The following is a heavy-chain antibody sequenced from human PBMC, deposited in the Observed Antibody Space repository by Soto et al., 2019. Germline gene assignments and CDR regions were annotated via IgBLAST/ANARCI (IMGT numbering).Heavy chain of an antibody. D-gene: IGHD1-26*01. CDR2: INPSGGST. J-gene: IGHJ6*02. CDR1: GYTFTSYY. V-gene: IGHV1-46*01. CDR3: ARVGSGSYHYYYYGMDV. Sequence: ASVKVSCKASGYTFTSYYMHWVRQAPGQGLEWMGIINPSGGSTSYAQKFQGRVTMTRDTSTSTVYMELSSLRSEDTAVYYCARVGSGSYHYYYYGMDVWGQRTTVTVSS.